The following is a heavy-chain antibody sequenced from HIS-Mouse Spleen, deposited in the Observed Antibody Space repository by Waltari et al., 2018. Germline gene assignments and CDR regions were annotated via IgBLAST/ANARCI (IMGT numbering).Heavy chain of an antibody. CDR3: ARVTGGGY. CDR2: ISYDGSNK. D-gene: IGHD3-10*01. J-gene: IGHJ4*02. V-gene: IGHV3-30-3*01. CDR1: GFTFRIYA. Sequence: QVQLVESGGGVVQPGRSLRLSCSAAGFTFRIYAMHWVRQAPGKGLEWVAVISYDGSNKYYADSVKGRFTISRDNSKNTLYLQMNSLRAEDTAVYYCARVTGGGYWGQGTLVTVSS.